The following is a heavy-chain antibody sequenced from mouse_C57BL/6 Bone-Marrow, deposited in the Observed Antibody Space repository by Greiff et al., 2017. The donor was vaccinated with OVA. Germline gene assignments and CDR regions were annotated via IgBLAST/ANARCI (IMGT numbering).Heavy chain of an antibody. D-gene: IGHD1-1*01. CDR3: ARFYYYGAGYFDV. CDR1: GFTFSDYY. J-gene: IGHJ1*03. CDR2: ISNGGGST. Sequence: EVQVVESGGGLVQPGGSLKLSCAASGFTFSDYYMYWVRQTPEKRLEWVAYISNGGGSTYYPDTVKGRFTISRDNAKNTLYLQMSRLKSEDTAMYYCARFYYYGAGYFDVWGTGTTVTVSS. V-gene: IGHV5-12*01.